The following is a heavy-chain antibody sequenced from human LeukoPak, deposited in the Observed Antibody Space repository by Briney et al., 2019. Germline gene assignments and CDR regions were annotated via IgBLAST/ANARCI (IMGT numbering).Heavy chain of an antibody. CDR2: ISYDGSNK. J-gene: IGHJ4*02. V-gene: IGHV3-30-3*01. CDR3: ARDFQASFDY. Sequence: PGGSLRLSCAASGFTFSSYVMHWVRQAPGKGLEWVAVISYDGSNKYYADSVKGRFTISRDNSKNTLYLQMNSLRAEDTAVYYCARDFQASFDYWGQGTLVTVSS. CDR1: GFTFSSYV.